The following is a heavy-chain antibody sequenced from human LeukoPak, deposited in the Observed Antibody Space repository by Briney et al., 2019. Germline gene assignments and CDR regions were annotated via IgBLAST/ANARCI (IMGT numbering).Heavy chain of an antibody. D-gene: IGHD6-6*01. Sequence: SETLSLTCTVSGGSISSYYWSWIRQPPGKGLEWIGYIYYTGSTNYNRSLTSRVNISVDTSKNQFSLNLTSVTAADTAVYYCARWGSIAVARFDYWGQGTLVTVSS. J-gene: IGHJ4*02. CDR1: GGSISSYY. CDR2: IYYTGST. V-gene: IGHV4-59*01. CDR3: ARWGSIAVARFDY.